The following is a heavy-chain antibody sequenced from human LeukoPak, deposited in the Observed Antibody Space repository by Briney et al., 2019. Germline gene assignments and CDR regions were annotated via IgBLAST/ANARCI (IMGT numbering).Heavy chain of an antibody. CDR3: AREVYGAYDFWSGNFDY. CDR1: GFTFSSYS. D-gene: IGHD3-3*01. J-gene: IGHJ4*02. CDR2: ISCSSSYI. Sequence: GGSLRLSCAASGFTFSSYSMNWVRQAPGKGLEWVSSISCSSSYIYYADSVKGRFTISRDNAKNSLYLQMNSLRAEDTAVYYCAREVYGAYDFWSGNFDYWGQGTLVTVSS. V-gene: IGHV3-21*01.